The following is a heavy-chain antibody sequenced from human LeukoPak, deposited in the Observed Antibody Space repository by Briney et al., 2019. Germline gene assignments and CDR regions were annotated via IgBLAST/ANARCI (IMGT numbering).Heavy chain of an antibody. Sequence: PGGSLRLSCVVSGFTFTSYEMNWVRQAPGQGLEWISYISSRGATRSYADSVKGRFTISRDNDKNSLFLQMNGLRVDDTAIYYCARGGTDYGAAPMYWGQGSLVTVSS. D-gene: IGHD4-17*01. CDR1: GFTFTSYE. V-gene: IGHV3-48*03. CDR2: ISSRGATR. CDR3: ARGGTDYGAAPMY. J-gene: IGHJ4*02.